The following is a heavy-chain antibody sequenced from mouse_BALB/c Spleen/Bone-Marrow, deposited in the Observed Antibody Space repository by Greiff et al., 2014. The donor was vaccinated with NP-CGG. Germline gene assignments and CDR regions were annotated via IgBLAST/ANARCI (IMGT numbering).Heavy chain of an antibody. Sequence: VQLQQSGPDLVKPGASVKMSCEASGYTFTSFVMHWVKQKPGQGLEWIGYINPYNDGTKYNEKFKDKATLSSDKSSSTAYMELSSLTSEDSAVYYCGRRESGTWFAYWGQGTLVTVSA. CDR1: GYTFTSFV. CDR2: INPYNDGT. CDR3: GRRESGTWFAY. V-gene: IGHV1-14*01. J-gene: IGHJ3*01. D-gene: IGHD4-1*01.